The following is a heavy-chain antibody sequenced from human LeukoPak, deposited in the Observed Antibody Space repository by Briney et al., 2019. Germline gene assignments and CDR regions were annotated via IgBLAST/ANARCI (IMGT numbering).Heavy chain of an antibody. J-gene: IGHJ6*03. CDR2: ISGSGGST. D-gene: IGHD3-22*01. CDR1: GFTISSYA. V-gene: IGHV3-23*01. Sequence: GGSLRLSCAASGFTISSYAMSWGRQAPGKGLEWGSGISGSGGSTYYAESVKGRFTISRDNSKNTLYLQMNSLRAEDTAVYYCAKHYDSSGYFYYYYMDVWGKGTTVTVSS. CDR3: AKHYDSSGYFYYYYMDV.